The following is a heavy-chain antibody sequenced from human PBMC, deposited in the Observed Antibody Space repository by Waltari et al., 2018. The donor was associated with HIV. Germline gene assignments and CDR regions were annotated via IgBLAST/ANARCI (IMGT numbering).Heavy chain of an antibody. CDR1: GYSFTSYY. CDR3: ARDGGGNAGPQDY. D-gene: IGHD2-15*01. Sequence: QVHLVQSGAEVKKPGASVKVYCKASGYSFTSYYMQWLRQAHGQGLEWMGIINPSGGRTSYEQKFQGRVTMTRDTSTSTVYMELSSLRSEDTAVYYCARDGGGNAGPQDYWGQGTLVTVSS. CDR2: INPSGGRT. V-gene: IGHV1-46*03. J-gene: IGHJ4*02.